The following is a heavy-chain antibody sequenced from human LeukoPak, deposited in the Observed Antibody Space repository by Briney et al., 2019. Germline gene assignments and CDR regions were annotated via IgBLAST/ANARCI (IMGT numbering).Heavy chain of an antibody. Sequence: GGSLRLSCAASGFTFSTYGMSWVRQAPGRGLEWVSALSGNGKKTYYADSVKGRFTISRDNSKNTLYLQMNSLRAEDTAVYYCAKDSSYYYDSSGYYYWGQGTLVTASS. CDR3: AKDSSYYYDSSGYYY. CDR2: LSGNGKKT. D-gene: IGHD3-22*01. CDR1: GFTFSTYG. J-gene: IGHJ4*02. V-gene: IGHV3-23*01.